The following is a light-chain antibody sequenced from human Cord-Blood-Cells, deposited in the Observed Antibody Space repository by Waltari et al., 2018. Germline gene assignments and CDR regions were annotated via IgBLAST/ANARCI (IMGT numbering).Light chain of an antibody. V-gene: IGKV1-5*01. Sequence: DIQMTQSPSTLSSSVGDRVTITCRASQSISSLLAWYQQKPGKTPKLLIYDASSYESGLPTRVIGSGSGAEFPLTISSLQPDDFATDYCQKYNSLLTFSDATTVEI. J-gene: IGKJ4*01. CDR1: QSISSL. CDR3: QKYNSLLT. CDR2: DAS.